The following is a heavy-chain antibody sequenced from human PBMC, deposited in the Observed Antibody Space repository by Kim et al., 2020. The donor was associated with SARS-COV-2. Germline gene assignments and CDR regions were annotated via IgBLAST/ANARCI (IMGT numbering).Heavy chain of an antibody. CDR2: ISSSSSTI. Sequence: GGSLRLSCAASGFTFSSYSMNWVRQAPGKGLEWVSYISSSSSTIYYADSVKGRFTISRDNAKNSLYLQMNSLRAEDTAVYYCARRGYYGSGTYNWFDPWGQGTLVTDSS. CDR3: ARRGYYGSGTYNWFDP. J-gene: IGHJ5*02. D-gene: IGHD3-10*01. V-gene: IGHV3-48*01. CDR1: GFTFSSYS.